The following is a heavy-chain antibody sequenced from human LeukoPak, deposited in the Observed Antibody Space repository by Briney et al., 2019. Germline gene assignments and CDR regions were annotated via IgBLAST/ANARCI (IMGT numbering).Heavy chain of an antibody. Sequence: GGTLRLSCAASGFTFSSYGMHWVRQAPGKGLEWVAVMSYDGRNKYYADSVKGRFTISRDNSKNTLYLQMNSLRAEGTAVYYCAKGYETSPWVADPWGQGTLVTVSS. CDR3: AKGYETSPWVADP. CDR1: GFTFSSYG. D-gene: IGHD1-1*01. CDR2: MSYDGRNK. J-gene: IGHJ5*02. V-gene: IGHV3-30*18.